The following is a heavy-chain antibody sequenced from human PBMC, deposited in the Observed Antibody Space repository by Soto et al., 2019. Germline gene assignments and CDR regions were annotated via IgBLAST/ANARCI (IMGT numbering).Heavy chain of an antibody. CDR1: GDSYSISTYS. Sequence: SETLSLTCNMSGDSYSISTYSWSWIRQPPGEALQWIGFIYQSGVTSYNPSLASRVSISLDRSNNQCSLKLKSVTAADTAVYFCAGMPYTSGLRFDPWGPGTQVTVSS. CDR3: AGMPYTSGLRFDP. J-gene: IGHJ5*02. D-gene: IGHD6-19*01. V-gene: IGHV4-30-2*01. CDR2: IYQSGVT.